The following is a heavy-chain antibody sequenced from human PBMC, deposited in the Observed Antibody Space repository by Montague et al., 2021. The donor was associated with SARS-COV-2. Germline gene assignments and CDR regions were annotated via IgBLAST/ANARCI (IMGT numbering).Heavy chain of an antibody. Sequence: SLRLSCAASGFTFSSYEMNWVRQAPGKGLEWVSYISSSGSAIYYADSVKGRFSISRDNAKNSLCLQMNSLRAEDTAVYYCARDVVDYDFWSGYSTVRYYAMDVWGQGTTVTVSS. V-gene: IGHV3-48*03. CDR3: ARDVVDYDFWSGYSTVRYYAMDV. D-gene: IGHD3-3*01. J-gene: IGHJ6*02. CDR2: ISSSGSAI. CDR1: GFTFSSYE.